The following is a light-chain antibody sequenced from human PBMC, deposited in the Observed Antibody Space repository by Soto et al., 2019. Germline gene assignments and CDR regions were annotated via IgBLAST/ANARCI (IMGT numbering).Light chain of an antibody. V-gene: IGKV3-11*01. CDR3: KQRRKWPIT. J-gene: IGKJ5*01. CDR1: RSVNSY. CDR2: EAS. Sequence: IVCTESPATLSLYPVASATLSCMATRSVNSYLAWYLQKPGQAPRLLIYEASSRPTEVPARFSGSGSGTDFTLTISRVEAEDFGLYYCKQRRKWPITFGQGTRLEIK.